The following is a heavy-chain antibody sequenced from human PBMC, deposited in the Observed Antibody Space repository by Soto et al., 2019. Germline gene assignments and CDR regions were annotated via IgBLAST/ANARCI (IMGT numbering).Heavy chain of an antibody. CDR1: GYAFTSYH. D-gene: IGHD2-15*01. V-gene: IGHV1-46*01. CDR3: AREVVVAIDDSPFYGMDV. Sequence: QVQLVQSGAEVKKPGAPMKVSCKASGYAFTSYHINWVRQAPGQGLEWMGIINPSGGGTTHAQKFPRRVTMTRDTSTSTVYMELSSLRSEDTAVYFCAREVVVAIDDSPFYGMDVWGQGTTVTVSS. J-gene: IGHJ6*02. CDR2: INPSGGGT.